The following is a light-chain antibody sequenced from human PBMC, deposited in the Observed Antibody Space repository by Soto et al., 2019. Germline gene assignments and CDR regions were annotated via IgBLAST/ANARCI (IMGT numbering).Light chain of an antibody. CDR1: QSISTY. Sequence: DIQMTQSPSSLSASVVDRVTITCLASQSISTYLNWYQQKPGKAPELMIFAASSLQSGVPSRFSGSGSGTDFTLTISSLQPEDFATYYCQQSYSTPPTFGGGTKVDIK. V-gene: IGKV1-39*01. J-gene: IGKJ4*01. CDR2: AAS. CDR3: QQSYSTPPT.